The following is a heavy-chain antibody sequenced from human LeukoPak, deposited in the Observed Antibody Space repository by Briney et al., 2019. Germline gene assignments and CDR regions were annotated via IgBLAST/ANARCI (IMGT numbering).Heavy chain of an antibody. J-gene: IGHJ6*02. CDR2: IYPSDSDT. Sequence: GESLKISCKGSGYTFNGFWIAWVRQMPGKGLEWMGIIYPSDSDTKYRPSVQGQVTISADKSISTAYLQWSSLKASDTAMYYCARQGPTGYYGMDVWGQGTTVTVSS. V-gene: IGHV5-51*01. CDR1: GYTFNGFW. CDR3: ARQGPTGYYGMDV.